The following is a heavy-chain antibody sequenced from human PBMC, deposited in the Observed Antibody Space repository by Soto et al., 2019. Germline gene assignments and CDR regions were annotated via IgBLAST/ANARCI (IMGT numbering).Heavy chain of an antibody. V-gene: IGHV4-34*01. CDR1: GGSFSGYY. J-gene: IGHJ4*02. CDR3: ARGTVIVYYFDY. CDR2: INHSGST. D-gene: IGHD4-17*01. Sequence: QVQLQQWGAGLLKPSETLSLTCAVYGGSFSGYYWSWIRQPPGKGLEWIGEINHSGSTNYNPSLKSRVTISVDTSKNQFSLKLSSVTAADTAVYYCARGTVIVYYFDYWGQGTLVTVSS.